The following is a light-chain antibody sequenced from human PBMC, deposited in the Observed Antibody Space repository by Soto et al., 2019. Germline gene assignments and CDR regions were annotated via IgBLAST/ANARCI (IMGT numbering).Light chain of an antibody. Sequence: SVLTQPSSVSRSPGEWITISCNGTSSDVGGYNYVSWYQQHPGKAPKLMIYDVSNRPSGVSNRFSGSKSGNTASLTISGLQAEDEADYYCSSYTSSSTLYVFGTGTKVTVL. CDR2: DVS. CDR1: SSDVGGYNY. J-gene: IGLJ1*01. V-gene: IGLV2-14*01. CDR3: SSYTSSSTLYV.